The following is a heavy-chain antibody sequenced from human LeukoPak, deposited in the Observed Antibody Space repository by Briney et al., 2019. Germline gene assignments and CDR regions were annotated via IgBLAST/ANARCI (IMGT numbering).Heavy chain of an antibody. CDR2: ISAYNGNT. V-gene: IGHV1-18*01. Sequence: ASVKVSCKASGYTFTSYGIIWVRQAPGQGLEWMGWISAYNGNTNYAQKLQGRVTMTTDTSTSTAYMEVRSLRSDDTAVYYCARGPYDILTGYYTTRPFDYWGQGTLVTVSS. CDR1: GYTFTSYG. D-gene: IGHD3-9*01. J-gene: IGHJ4*02. CDR3: ARGPYDILTGYYTTRPFDY.